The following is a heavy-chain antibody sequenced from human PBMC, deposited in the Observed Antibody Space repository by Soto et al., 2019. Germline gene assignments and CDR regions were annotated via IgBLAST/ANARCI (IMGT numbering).Heavy chain of an antibody. J-gene: IGHJ5*02. CDR1: GGSFSGYY. CDR3: ARFPSASGFDP. CDR2: INHSGST. D-gene: IGHD2-2*01. Sequence: QVQLQQWGAGLLKPSETLSLTCAVYGGSFSGYYWSWIRKPPGKGLEWIGEINHSGSTNYNPSLKSRVTISVDTSKNQFSLKLSSVTAADTAVYYCARFPSASGFDPWGQGTLVTVSS. V-gene: IGHV4-34*01.